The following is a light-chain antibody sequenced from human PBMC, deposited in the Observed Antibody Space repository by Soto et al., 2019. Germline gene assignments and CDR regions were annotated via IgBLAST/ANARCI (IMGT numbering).Light chain of an antibody. CDR1: GSNIGAGYD. CDR2: GDS. V-gene: IGLV1-40*01. J-gene: IGLJ1*01. Sequence: QSVLTQPPSVSGAPGQRGTISCTGSGSNIGAGYDVHWYQHRPGTAPKLIVFGDSHRPSGVPDRFSGSKSGASASLAITGLQAEDEGDYYCQSYDSNLDARYVFGTGTKLTVL. CDR3: QSYDSNLDARYV.